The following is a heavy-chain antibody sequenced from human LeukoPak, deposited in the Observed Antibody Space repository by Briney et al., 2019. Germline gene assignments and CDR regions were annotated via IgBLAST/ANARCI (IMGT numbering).Heavy chain of an antibody. CDR1: GFIFNHYT. D-gene: IGHD3-22*01. V-gene: IGHV3-21*01. Sequence: GGSLRLSCAASGFIFNHYTLIWVRQAPGKGLEWVSSINGNSAYIYYAASVKGRFTISRDNAEKSLYLQMNSLSAEDTAVYYCARPGDSSGSPNNYYYYMDVWGKGTTVTVSS. CDR3: ARPGDSSGSPNNYYYYMDV. CDR2: INGNSAYI. J-gene: IGHJ6*03.